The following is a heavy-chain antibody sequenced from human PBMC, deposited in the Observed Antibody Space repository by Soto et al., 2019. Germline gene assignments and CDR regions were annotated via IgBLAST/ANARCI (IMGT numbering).Heavy chain of an antibody. D-gene: IGHD3-3*01. CDR1: GYTFTSYN. CDR2: MNPNSGNT. J-gene: IGHJ5*02. CDR3: ARGLEWSWSLDP. V-gene: IGHV1-8*01. Sequence: QVQLVQSGAEVKKPGASVKVSCKASGYTFTSYNINWVRQATGQGLEWMGWMNPNSGNTGYAQKFQGRVTMTRNTSISTAYMELSSLRSEDTAMYYCARGLEWSWSLDPWGQGTLVTVSS.